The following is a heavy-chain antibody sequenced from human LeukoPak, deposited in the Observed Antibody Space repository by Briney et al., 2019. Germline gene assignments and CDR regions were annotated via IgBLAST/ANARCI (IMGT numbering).Heavy chain of an antibody. CDR2: ISSSSSYI. Sequence: GGSLRLSCAASVFTFSSYSMNWVRQAPGKGLEWVSSISSSSSYIYYADSVKGRFTISRDNAKNSLYLQMNSLRAEDTAVYYCARGLGIAARPNNWFDPWGQGTPVTVSS. D-gene: IGHD6-6*01. CDR1: VFTFSSYS. J-gene: IGHJ5*02. V-gene: IGHV3-21*01. CDR3: ARGLGIAARPNNWFDP.